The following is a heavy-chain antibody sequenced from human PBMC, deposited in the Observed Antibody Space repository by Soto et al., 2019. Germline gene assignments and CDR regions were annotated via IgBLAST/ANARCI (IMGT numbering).Heavy chain of an antibody. J-gene: IGHJ5*02. CDR2: ISSSSSYI. CDR3: ARLVSTGTTSWFDP. Sequence: GGSLRLSCAASGFTFSSYSINWVRQAPWKGLEWVSSISSSSSYIYYADSVKGRFTISRDNAKNSLYLQMNSLRAEDTAVYYCARLVSTGTTSWFDPWGQGTLVTVSS. D-gene: IGHD1-7*01. CDR1: GFTFSSYS. V-gene: IGHV3-21*01.